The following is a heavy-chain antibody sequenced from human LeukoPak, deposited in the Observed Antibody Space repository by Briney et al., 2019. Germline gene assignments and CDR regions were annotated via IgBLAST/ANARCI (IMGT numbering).Heavy chain of an antibody. CDR3: ARDPPASGSDYYYYYGMDV. CDR2: IIPILGIA. CDR1: GGTFSSYA. D-gene: IGHD1-26*01. J-gene: IGHJ6*02. V-gene: IGHV1-69*04. Sequence: GASVKVSCKASGGTFSSYAISWVRQAPGQGLEWMGRIIPILGIANYAQKFQGRVTITADKSTSTAYMELSSLRSEDTAVYYYARDPPASGSDYYYYYGMDVWGQGTTVTVSS.